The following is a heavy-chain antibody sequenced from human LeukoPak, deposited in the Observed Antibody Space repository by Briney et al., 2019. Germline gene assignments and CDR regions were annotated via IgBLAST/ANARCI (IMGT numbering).Heavy chain of an antibody. CDR3: ATDRWRAPWMAGAGSHGFDP. CDR2: FDPEEGET. V-gene: IGHV1-24*01. D-gene: IGHD6-19*01. CDR1: GYSLTELS. J-gene: IGHJ5*02. Sequence: GASVKVSCKVSGYSLTELSMHWVRQAPGKGLEWMGGFDPEEGETIYAQKFQGRVTMTEDTSTDTAYMELNSLRSEDTAVYYCATDRWRAPWMAGAGSHGFDPWGQGTLVTVSS.